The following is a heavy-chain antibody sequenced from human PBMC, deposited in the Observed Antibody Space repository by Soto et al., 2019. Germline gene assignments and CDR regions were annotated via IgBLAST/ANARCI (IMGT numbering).Heavy chain of an antibody. CDR3: TTESYGSGSYTDY. D-gene: IGHD3-10*01. J-gene: IGHJ4*02. CDR2: IKSKTDGGTT. CDR1: GFTFSNAW. V-gene: IGHV3-15*01. Sequence: GGSLRLSCAASGFTFSNAWMSWVRQAPGKGLEWVGRIKSKTDGGTTDYAAPVKGRFTISRDDSKNTLYLQMNSLKTEDTAVYYCTTESYGSGSYTDYWGQGTLVTVSS.